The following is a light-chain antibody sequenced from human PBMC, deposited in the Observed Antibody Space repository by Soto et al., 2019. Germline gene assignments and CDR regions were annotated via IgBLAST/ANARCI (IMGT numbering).Light chain of an antibody. Sequence: EIVLTQSPGTLSLSPGERATLSCRASQSVNGNYLTWYQQKPGQAPRLLIYGASSRATGIPDRFSGSRSGTDFTLTISRLEPEDFAVYYCQQYGNSFRYTFGQGTKLEIK. J-gene: IGKJ2*01. V-gene: IGKV3-20*01. CDR1: QSVNGNY. CDR3: QQYGNSFRYT. CDR2: GAS.